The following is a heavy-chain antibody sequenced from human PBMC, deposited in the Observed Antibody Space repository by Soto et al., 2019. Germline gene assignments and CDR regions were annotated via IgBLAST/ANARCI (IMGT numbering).Heavy chain of an antibody. CDR1: GFTFGSHA. CDR3: ARVGITMFRGIINYMDV. J-gene: IGHJ6*03. D-gene: IGHD3-10*01. CDR2: ISSSGSYI. V-gene: IGHV3-21*01. Sequence: EVQLVESGGTLVKPGGSLRLTCAASGFTFGSHAMTWVRQAPGKGLEWVSFISSSGSYIYYSDSMKGRFTISRDNAKNSLYLQMNSLRAEDTAVYDCARVGITMFRGIINYMDVWGKGTMVTVSS.